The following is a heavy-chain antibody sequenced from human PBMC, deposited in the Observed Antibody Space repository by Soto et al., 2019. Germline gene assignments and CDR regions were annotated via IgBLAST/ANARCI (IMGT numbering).Heavy chain of an antibody. CDR1: GYSFTSHW. CDR3: SRPGNYCNSPSCYTGYFFSGLDV. V-gene: IGHV5-51*01. CDR2: IYPEDSDI. Sequence: GESLKISCKGSGYSFTSHWIAWVRQMPGKGLELMAVIYPEDSDIQYTPSFQGQVSVSADKSMNTAYLQWSSLEASDTAIYFCSRPGNYCNSPSCYTGYFFSGLDVWGQGTTVTVSS. J-gene: IGHJ6*02. D-gene: IGHD2-2*02.